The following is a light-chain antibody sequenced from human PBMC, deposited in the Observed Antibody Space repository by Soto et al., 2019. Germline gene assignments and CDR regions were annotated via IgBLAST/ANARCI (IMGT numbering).Light chain of an antibody. Sequence: ETVLTQSPATLSLSPGERATLSCRASRSVGRSLACYQQKPGQAPRLLIYDASNRATGIPARFSGSVSGTDFTLTISGLEPEDFAIYYCQQRTNWHLTFGGGTTVESK. CDR2: DAS. J-gene: IGKJ4*01. CDR3: QQRTNWHLT. V-gene: IGKV3-11*01. CDR1: RSVGRS.